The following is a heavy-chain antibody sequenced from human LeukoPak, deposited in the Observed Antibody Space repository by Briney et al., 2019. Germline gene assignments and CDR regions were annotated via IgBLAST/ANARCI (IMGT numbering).Heavy chain of an antibody. V-gene: IGHV3-30*18. Sequence: PGRSLRLSCAASGFTFSSYGMHWVRQAPGKGLEWVAVISHDGSNKYYADSVKGRFTISRDNSKNTLYLQMNSLRAEDTAVYYCAKPQHTLAGTFAYWGQGTLVTVSS. D-gene: IGHD6-19*01. J-gene: IGHJ4*02. CDR2: ISHDGSNK. CDR1: GFTFSSYG. CDR3: AKPQHTLAGTFAY.